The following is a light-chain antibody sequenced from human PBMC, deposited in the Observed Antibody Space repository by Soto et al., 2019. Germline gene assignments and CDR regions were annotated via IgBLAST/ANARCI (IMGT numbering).Light chain of an antibody. J-gene: IGKJ5*01. V-gene: IGKV3D-11*02. CDR1: RSVSSY. CDR2: DAS. Sequence: EIALTQSPATLSLSPGERATLSCRASRSVSSYLAWYQQKPGQAPRLLIYDASNRATGIPARFSGSGPGTDFTLTISSLEPEDFAVYYCQQRSNWLITFGQGTRLEIK. CDR3: QQRSNWLIT.